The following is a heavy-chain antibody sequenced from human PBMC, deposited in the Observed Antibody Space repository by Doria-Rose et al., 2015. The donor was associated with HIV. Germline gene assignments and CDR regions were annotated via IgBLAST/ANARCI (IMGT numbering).Heavy chain of an antibody. CDR3: ARQRGLDAFDV. Sequence: GLEWIAEINHSGTTNYNPSLKRRVTISVDTSKNQFSLNLTSVTAADTAVYYCARQRGLDAFDVWGQGTIITVSS. J-gene: IGHJ3*01. V-gene: IGHV4-34*01. CDR2: INHSGTT.